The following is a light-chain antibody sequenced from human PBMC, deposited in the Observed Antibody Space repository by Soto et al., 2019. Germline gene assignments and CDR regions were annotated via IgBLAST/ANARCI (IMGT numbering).Light chain of an antibody. CDR3: QQFKTYPIT. Sequence: AIQLTQSPSSLSASVGDRVTITCRASQGISSALAWYQQKPGKAPNLVIYDASTLESGVPSRFSGSGSGTDFTLTISSLQPEDFVTYYCQQFKTYPITFGQGTRLEI. CDR2: DAS. V-gene: IGKV1-13*02. J-gene: IGKJ5*01. CDR1: QGISSA.